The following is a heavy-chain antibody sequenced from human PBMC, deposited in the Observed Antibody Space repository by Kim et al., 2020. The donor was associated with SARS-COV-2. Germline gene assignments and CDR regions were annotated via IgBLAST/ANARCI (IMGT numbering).Heavy chain of an antibody. CDR2: IGTAGDT. CDR3: ARAVVGATHFDY. D-gene: IGHD1-26*01. V-gene: IGHV3-13*04. Sequence: GGSLRLSCAASGFTFSSYDMHWVRQATGKGLEWVSAIGTAGDTYYPGSVKGRFTISRENAKNSLYLQMNSLRAGDTAVYYCARAVVGATHFDYWGQGTLVTVSS. CDR1: GFTFSSYD. J-gene: IGHJ4*02.